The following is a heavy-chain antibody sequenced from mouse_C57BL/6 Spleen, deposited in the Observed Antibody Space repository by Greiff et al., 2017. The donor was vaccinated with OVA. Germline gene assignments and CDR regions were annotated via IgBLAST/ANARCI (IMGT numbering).Heavy chain of an antibody. D-gene: IGHD2-1*01. CDR1: GYSITSGYY. J-gene: IGHJ2*01. V-gene: IGHV3-6*01. Sequence: EVQLVESGPGLVKPSQSLSLTCSVTGYSITSGYYWNWIRQFPGNKLEWMGYISYDGSNNYNPSLKNRISITRDTSKNQFFLKLNSVTTEDTATYYCARADGNYYYLDYWGQGTTLTVSS. CDR2: ISYDGSN. CDR3: ARADGNYYYLDY.